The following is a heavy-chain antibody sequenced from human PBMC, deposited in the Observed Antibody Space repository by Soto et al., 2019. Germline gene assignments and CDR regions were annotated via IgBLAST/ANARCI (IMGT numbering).Heavy chain of an antibody. Sequence: GGSLRLSCAASGFTFSDYYMSWVRQIPGKGLEWIAYISGSDSITSYADSVKGRFTISRDNAKNSLFLEMHSLRAEDSAVYYCATENWGCFDYWGQGPMVTVSS. CDR3: ATENWGCFDY. V-gene: IGHV3-11*01. J-gene: IGHJ4*02. CDR2: ISGSDSIT. D-gene: IGHD7-27*01. CDR1: GFTFSDYY.